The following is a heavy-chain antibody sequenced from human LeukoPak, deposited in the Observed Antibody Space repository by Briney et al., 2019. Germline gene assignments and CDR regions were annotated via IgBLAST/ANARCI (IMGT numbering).Heavy chain of an antibody. CDR2: INPNSGGT. CDR3: ARDSRVTNGDY. D-gene: IGHD3-10*01. J-gene: IGHJ4*02. CDR1: GYTFTDYY. V-gene: IGHV1-2*02. Sequence: ASVKVSCKASGYTFTDYYIHWVRQAPGQGLEWMGWINPNSGGTNYAQKFQGRVTMTRDTSISTAYMELSSLRSDDTAVYYCARDSRVTNGDYWGQGTLVTVSS.